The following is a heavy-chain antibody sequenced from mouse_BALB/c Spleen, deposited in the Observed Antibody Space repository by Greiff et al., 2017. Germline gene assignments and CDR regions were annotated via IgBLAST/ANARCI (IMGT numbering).Heavy chain of an antibody. CDR1: GFTFSNYW. CDR2: IRLKSNNYAT. D-gene: IGHD2-2*01. Sequence: EVKVEESGGGLVQPGGSMKLSCVASGFTFSNYWMNWVRQSPEKGLEWVAEIRLKSNNYATHYAESVKGRFTISRDDSKSSVYLQMNNLRAEDTGIYYCTRRGYYDAMDYWGQGTSVTVSS. V-gene: IGHV6-6*02. J-gene: IGHJ4*01. CDR3: TRRGYYDAMDY.